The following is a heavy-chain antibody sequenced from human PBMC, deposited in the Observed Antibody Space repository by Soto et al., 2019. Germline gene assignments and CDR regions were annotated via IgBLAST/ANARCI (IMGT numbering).Heavy chain of an antibody. CDR1: GFTFDDYA. Sequence: EVQLVESGGGLVQPGRSLRLSCAASGFTFDDYAMHWVRQAPGKGLEWVSGISWNSGSIGYADSVKGRFTISRDNAKNVLYLKMNSRRAEDTALYYCAKGWELLTPYDYWGQGTLVTVSA. CDR3: AKGWELLTPYDY. J-gene: IGHJ4*02. D-gene: IGHD1-26*01. V-gene: IGHV3-9*01. CDR2: ISWNSGSI.